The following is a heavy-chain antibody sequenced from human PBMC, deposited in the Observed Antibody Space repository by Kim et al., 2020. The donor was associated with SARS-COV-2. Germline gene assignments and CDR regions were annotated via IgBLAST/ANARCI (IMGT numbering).Heavy chain of an antibody. D-gene: IGHD3-10*01. CDR2: TYYRSKWYN. Sequence: SQTLSLTCAISGDSVSSNSAAWNWIRQSPSRGLEWLGRTYYRSKWYNDYAVSVKSRITINPDTSKNQFSLQLNSVTPGDTAVYYCARESMVRGVIIQRGVGFGHYYGMDVWGQGTTVTVSS. V-gene: IGHV6-1*01. J-gene: IGHJ6*02. CDR1: GDSVSSNSAA. CDR3: ARESMVRGVIIQRGVGFGHYYGMDV.